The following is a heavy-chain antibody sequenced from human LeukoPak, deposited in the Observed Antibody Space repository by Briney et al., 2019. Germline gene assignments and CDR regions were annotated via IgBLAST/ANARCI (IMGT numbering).Heavy chain of an antibody. Sequence: ASVKVSCKASGGTFSSYAISWVQPAPGQGLEWMGGIIPNSGGTNYAQKFQGGVTMTRDTSISTAYMELSRLRSDDTAVYYCARDPSSSRSYYYYYMDVWGKGTRSPSP. CDR1: GGTFSSYA. CDR2: IIPNSGGT. D-gene: IGHD6-6*01. CDR3: ARDPSSSRSYYYYYMDV. J-gene: IGHJ6*03. V-gene: IGHV1-2*02.